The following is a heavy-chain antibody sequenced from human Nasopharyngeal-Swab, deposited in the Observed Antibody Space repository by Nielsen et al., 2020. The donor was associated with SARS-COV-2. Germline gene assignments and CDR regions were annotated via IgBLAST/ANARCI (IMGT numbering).Heavy chain of an antibody. CDR3: ARHEGLRYLDWSGPQDYFYNMDV. J-gene: IGHJ6*03. D-gene: IGHD3-9*01. Sequence: SETLSLTCAVSGGSISSSDSFWGWIRQSPGMRLEWIGTISYSGNTHYNPSLRSRVTISADTAKNQVSLRLTSVSAADTAVYYCARHEGLRYLDWSGPQDYFYNMDVWGQGTTVTVS. V-gene: IGHV4-39*01. CDR2: ISYSGNT. CDR1: GGSISSSDSF.